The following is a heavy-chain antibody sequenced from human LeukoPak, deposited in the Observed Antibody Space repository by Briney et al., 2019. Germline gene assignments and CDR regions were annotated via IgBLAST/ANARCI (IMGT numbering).Heavy chain of an antibody. J-gene: IGHJ5*02. CDR3: ARLTGYYGSGSQAENWFDP. D-gene: IGHD3-10*01. CDR1: GYSFTSYW. V-gene: IGHV5-51*01. Sequence: GESLKISCKASGYSFTSYWIGWVRQVPGKGLEWMGIIYPDDSDTRYSPSFQGQVTISADKSISTAYLQWSSLKASDTAMYYCARLTGYYGSGSQAENWFDPWGQGTLVTVSS. CDR2: IYPDDSDT.